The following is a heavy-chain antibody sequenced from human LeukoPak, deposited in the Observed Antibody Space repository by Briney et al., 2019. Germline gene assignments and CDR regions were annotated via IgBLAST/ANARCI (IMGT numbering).Heavy chain of an antibody. Sequence: PSETLSLTCTVSGGSIIKYFWAWVRQPPGKGLEWIGHIYSSGSDWSANYNSSLQRRVTISLDTSRSRFSLNMRSLTAADTAVYYCARFSAGCTRARCHLDSWGRGKAVTVSS. CDR3: ARFSAGCTRARCHLDS. CDR2: IYSSGSDWSA. V-gene: IGHV4-59*01. CDR1: GGSIIKYF. J-gene: IGHJ4*02. D-gene: IGHD6-25*01.